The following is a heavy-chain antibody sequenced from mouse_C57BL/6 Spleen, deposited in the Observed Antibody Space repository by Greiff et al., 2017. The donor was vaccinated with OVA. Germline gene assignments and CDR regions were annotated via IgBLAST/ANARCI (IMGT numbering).Heavy chain of an antibody. CDR1: GFSLTSYG. CDR2: IWSDGST. V-gene: IGHV2-6-1*01. J-gene: IGHJ1*03. D-gene: IGHD4-1*01. Sequence: VKLVESGPGLVAPSQSLYITCTVSGFSLTSYGVHWVRQPPGKGLEWLVVIWSDGSTTYYSALKYRLSISKDNSKSQVFLRRSSLQTDDTAMYYCARHSGTFGYFDVWGTGTTVTVSS. CDR3: ARHSGTFGYFDV.